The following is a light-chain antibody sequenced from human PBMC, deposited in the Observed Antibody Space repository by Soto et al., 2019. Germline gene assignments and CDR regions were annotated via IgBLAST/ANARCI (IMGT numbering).Light chain of an antibody. CDR2: DAA. V-gene: IGKV1-5*01. CDR3: QQYNSYSPT. CDR1: QSISSW. Sequence: IHITQSPTPLSASVGDRVNITCRASQSISSWFAWYQKKPGKAPKLLIYDAASLESGVPSRFSGSGSGTEFTLTISSLQPDDFATYYCQQYNSYSPTFGQGTKVDI. J-gene: IGKJ1*01.